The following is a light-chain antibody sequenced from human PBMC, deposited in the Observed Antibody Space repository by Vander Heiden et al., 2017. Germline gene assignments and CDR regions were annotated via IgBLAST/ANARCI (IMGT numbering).Light chain of an antibody. CDR3: SEHTSSHTLV. J-gene: IGLJ3*02. V-gene: IGLV2-14*03. CDR2: DVS. CDR1: SSDVGGYNY. Sequence: QSALPQPASVSASPGQSITISCTGTSSDVGGYNYVSWYQQRPGKAPELMIDDVSTRPSGVSNRFSGSKSGNTASLTISGLQAEDEDDYYCSEHTSSHTLVFGGGTKLTVL.